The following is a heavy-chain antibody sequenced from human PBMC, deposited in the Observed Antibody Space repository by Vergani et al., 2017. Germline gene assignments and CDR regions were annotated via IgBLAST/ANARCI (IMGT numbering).Heavy chain of an antibody. D-gene: IGHD2-15*01. V-gene: IGHV1-24*01. CDR3: AKHCSGGSCYHDWYFDL. Sequence: QVQLVQSGAEVKKPGASVKVSCKVSGYTLTELSMHWVRQAPGKGLEWRGGFDPEDGETIYAQKFQGRVTMTEDTSTDTAYMELSSLRSEDTAVYYCAKHCSGGSCYHDWYFDLWGRGTLVTVSS. CDR1: GYTLTELS. CDR2: FDPEDGET. J-gene: IGHJ2*01.